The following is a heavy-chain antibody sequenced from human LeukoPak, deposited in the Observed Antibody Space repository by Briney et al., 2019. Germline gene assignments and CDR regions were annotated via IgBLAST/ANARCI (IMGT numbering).Heavy chain of an antibody. CDR3: ATGPVFLGAVDPLLLPPTAGAFDI. J-gene: IGHJ3*02. CDR1: GYTRTELS. CDR2: FDPEDGET. V-gene: IGHV1-24*01. Sequence: ASVKVSCKVSGYTRTELSMHWVRQAPGKGLEWMGGFDPEDGETIYAQKFQGRVTMTEDTSTDTAYMELSSLRSEDTAVYYCATGPVFLGAVDPLLLPPTAGAFDIWGQGTMVTVSS. D-gene: IGHD3-3*01.